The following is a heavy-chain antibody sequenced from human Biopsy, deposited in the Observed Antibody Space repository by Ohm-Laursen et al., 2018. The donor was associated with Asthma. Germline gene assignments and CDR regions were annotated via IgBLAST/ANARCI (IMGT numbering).Heavy chain of an antibody. CDR2: IYYNGRT. CDR3: ARLSLNDSLDP. Sequence: SDTLSLTWTVSGGSISSSSYYWGWIRQPPGKGLEWIGSIYYNGRTYYNPSLKSRVTISVDTSKKQLSLQLSSVTAADTAVFYCARLSLNDSLDPWGRGTLVTVSS. J-gene: IGHJ5*02. CDR1: GGSISSSSYY. V-gene: IGHV4-39*01. D-gene: IGHD1-1*01.